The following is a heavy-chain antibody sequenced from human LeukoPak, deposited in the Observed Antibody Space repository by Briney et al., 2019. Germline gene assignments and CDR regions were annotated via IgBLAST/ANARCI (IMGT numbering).Heavy chain of an antibody. CDR3: AREEMATLDY. CDR1: RGSISSSSYY. D-gene: IGHD5-24*01. J-gene: IGHJ4*02. CDR2: IYYSGST. Sequence: SETLSLTCTVSRGSISSSSYYWAWIRQPPGKGLEWIGSIYYSGSTYYNPSLKSRVTISVDTSKNQFSLKLSSVTAADTAVYYCAREEMATLDYWGQGTLVTVSS. V-gene: IGHV4-39*07.